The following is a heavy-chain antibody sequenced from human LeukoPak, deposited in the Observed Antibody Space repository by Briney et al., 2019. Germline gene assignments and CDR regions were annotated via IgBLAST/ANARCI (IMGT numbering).Heavy chain of an antibody. J-gene: IGHJ4*02. CDR3: TTPWELPPNY. CDR2: IKKKTDVGTT. CDR1: GFTFSNAW. V-gene: IGHV3-15*01. Sequence: GGSLRLSCAASGFTFSNAWMSWVRQAPGKGLEWVGRIKKKTDVGTTDYAALVKGRFNISRDDSKNTLYLQMNSLKSEDTAVYYCTTPWELPPNYWGQGTLVTVSS. D-gene: IGHD1-26*01.